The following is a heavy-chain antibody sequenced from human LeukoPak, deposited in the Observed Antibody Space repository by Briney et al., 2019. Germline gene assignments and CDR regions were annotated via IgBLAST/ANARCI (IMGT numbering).Heavy chain of an antibody. CDR1: GGSISSGGYY. J-gene: IGHJ3*02. Sequence: PSETLSLTCTVSGGSISSGGYYWSWIRQHPGKGLEWIGYIYYSGSTYYNPSLKSRVTISVDTSKNQFSLKLSSATAADTAVYYCARDRSLSDSSGYYPNPGAFDIWGQGTMVTVSS. D-gene: IGHD3-22*01. V-gene: IGHV4-31*03. CDR2: IYYSGST. CDR3: ARDRSLSDSSGYYPNPGAFDI.